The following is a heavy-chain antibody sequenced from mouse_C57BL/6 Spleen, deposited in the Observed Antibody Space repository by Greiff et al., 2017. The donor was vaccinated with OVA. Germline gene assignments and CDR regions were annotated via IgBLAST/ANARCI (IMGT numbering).Heavy chain of an antibody. CDR3: ARSRLGYSNYFDY. D-gene: IGHD2-5*01. J-gene: IGHJ2*01. Sequence: QVQLQQSGAELVKPGASVKISCKASGYAFSSYWMNWVKQRPGKGLEWIGQIYPGDGDTNYNGKFKGKATLTADKSSSTAYMQLSSLTSEDSAVYFCARSRLGYSNYFDYWGQGTTLTVSS. CDR2: IYPGDGDT. V-gene: IGHV1-80*01. CDR1: GYAFSSYW.